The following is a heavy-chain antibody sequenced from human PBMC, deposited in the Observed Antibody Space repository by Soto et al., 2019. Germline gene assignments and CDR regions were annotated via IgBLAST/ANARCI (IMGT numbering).Heavy chain of an antibody. J-gene: IGHJ4*02. CDR3: AKFRGGWYQDYVDN. V-gene: IGHV3-23*01. CDR1: GFTFSPYA. D-gene: IGHD6-19*01. CDR2: ISGSAGST. Sequence: EVQLLESGGGLVQPGGSLRLSCVGSGFTFSPYAMTWVRQAPGKGLEWVSAISGSAGSTFYADSVKGRFSISRDNAKNSLSLQMSSLRVEDTAVYYCAKFRGGWYQDYVDNWGQGTLVTVSS.